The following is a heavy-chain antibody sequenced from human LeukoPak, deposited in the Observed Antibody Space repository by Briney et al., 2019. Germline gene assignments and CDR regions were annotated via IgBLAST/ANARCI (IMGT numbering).Heavy chain of an antibody. J-gene: IGHJ4*02. CDR1: GFTFSSYW. CDR3: ARVWSLDFWSPKSPTGFPDY. Sequence: GGSLRLSCAASGFTFSSYWMSWVRQAPGKGLEWVANIKQDGSEKYYVDSVKGRFTISRDNAKNSLYLQMNSLRAEDTAVYYCARVWSLDFWSPKSPTGFPDYWGQGTLVTVSS. CDR2: IKQDGSEK. V-gene: IGHV3-7*01. D-gene: IGHD3-3*01.